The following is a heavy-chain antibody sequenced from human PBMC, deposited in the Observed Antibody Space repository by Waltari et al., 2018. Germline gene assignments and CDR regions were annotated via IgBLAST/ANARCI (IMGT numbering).Heavy chain of an antibody. CDR2: ISGSGGST. J-gene: IGHJ3*02. V-gene: IGHV3-23*01. Sequence: EVQLLESGGGLVQPGGSLRLSCAASGFTFSSYAMSGVRQAPGKGLEWVSAISGSGGSTYYADSVKGRFTISRDNSKNTLYLQMNSLRAEDTAVYYCARHSSYDSSGDAFDIWGQGTMVTVSS. CDR3: ARHSSYDSSGDAFDI. CDR1: GFTFSSYA. D-gene: IGHD3-22*01.